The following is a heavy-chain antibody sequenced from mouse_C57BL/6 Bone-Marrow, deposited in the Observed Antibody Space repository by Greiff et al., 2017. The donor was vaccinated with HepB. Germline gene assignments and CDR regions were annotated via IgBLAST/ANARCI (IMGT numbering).Heavy chain of an antibody. V-gene: IGHV1-4*01. D-gene: IGHD1-1*01. CDR3: ARGSFSYYGSSYGYFDY. CDR2: INPSSGYT. J-gene: IGHJ2*01. Sequence: QVQLKESGAELARPGASVKMSCKASGYTFTSYTMHWVKQRPGQGLEWIGYINPSSGYTKYNQKFKDKATLTADKSSSTAYMQLSSLTSEDSAVYYCARGSFSYYGSSYGYFDYWGQGTTLTVSS. CDR1: GYTFTSYT.